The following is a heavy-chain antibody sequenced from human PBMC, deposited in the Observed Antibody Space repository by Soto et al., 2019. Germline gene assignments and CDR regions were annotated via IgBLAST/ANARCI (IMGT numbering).Heavy chain of an antibody. CDR1: GFTFSDYA. Sequence: GGSLRLSCAAFGFTFSDYAMSWVRQAPGKGLEWVSGISGSGDSTDYADSVKGRFTISRDNAKNTLYLQMNSLRAEDTAVYYCVTGKYKLLFEYYYGLEVWGQGTTVAVS. CDR3: VTGKYKLLFEYYYGLEV. V-gene: IGHV3-23*01. CDR2: ISGSGDST. D-gene: IGHD2-2*01. J-gene: IGHJ6*02.